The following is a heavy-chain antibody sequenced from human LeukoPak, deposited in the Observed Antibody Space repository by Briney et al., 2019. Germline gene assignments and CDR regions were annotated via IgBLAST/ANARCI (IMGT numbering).Heavy chain of an antibody. CDR3: AKDLRDLNIFDI. CDR2: ISWNSDSI. J-gene: IGHJ3*02. Sequence: GGSLRLSCAASGFTFDDYAMHWVRQAPGKGLEWVSGISWNSDSIGYADSVRGRFTISRDNAKNSLYLQMNSLRAEDTASYYCAKDLRDLNIFDIWGQGTMVTVSS. V-gene: IGHV3-9*01. CDR1: GFTFDDYA.